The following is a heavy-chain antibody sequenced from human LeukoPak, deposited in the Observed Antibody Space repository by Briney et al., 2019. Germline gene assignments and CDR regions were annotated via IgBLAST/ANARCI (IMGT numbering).Heavy chain of an antibody. J-gene: IGHJ4*02. CDR3: AKARYCSGGSCYFDY. V-gene: IGHV3-23*01. Sequence: GGSLRLSCAASGFTFSSYAMSWVRQAPGKGLEWVSAVSGSGGSTYYADSVKGRFTISRDNSKNTLYLQMNSLRAEDTAVYYCAKARYCSGGSCYFDYWGQGTLVTVSS. D-gene: IGHD2-15*01. CDR2: VSGSGGST. CDR1: GFTFSSYA.